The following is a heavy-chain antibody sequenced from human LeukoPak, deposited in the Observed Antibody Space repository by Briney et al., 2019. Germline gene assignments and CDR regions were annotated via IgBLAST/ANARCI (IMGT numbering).Heavy chain of an antibody. CDR1: GYTFTSYG. CDR3: ARDRGYSGYGGAFGGYYYYMDV. CDR2: ISAYNGNT. Sequence: ASVKVSCKASGYTFTSYGISWVRQAPGQGLEWMGWISAYNGNTNYAQKLQGRVTMTTDTSTSTAYMELRSLRSDDTAVYYCARDRGYSGYGGAFGGYYYYMDVWGKGTTVTVSS. J-gene: IGHJ6*03. V-gene: IGHV1-18*01. D-gene: IGHD5-12*01.